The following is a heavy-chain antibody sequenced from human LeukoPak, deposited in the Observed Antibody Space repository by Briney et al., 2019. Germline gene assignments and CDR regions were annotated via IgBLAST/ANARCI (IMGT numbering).Heavy chain of an antibody. CDR3: ASYQQLVTANWFDP. V-gene: IGHV4-38-2*02. J-gene: IGHJ5*02. D-gene: IGHD6-13*01. Sequence: SETLSLTCTVSGYSISSGYYWGWIRQPPGKGLEWIGSIYHSGSTYYNPSLKSRVTISVDKSKNQFSLKLSSVTAADTAVYYCASYQQLVTANWFDPWGQGTLVTVSS. CDR1: GYSISSGYY. CDR2: IYHSGST.